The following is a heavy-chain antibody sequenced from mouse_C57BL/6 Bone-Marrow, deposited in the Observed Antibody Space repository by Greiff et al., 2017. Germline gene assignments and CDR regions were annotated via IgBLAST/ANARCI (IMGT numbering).Heavy chain of an antibody. J-gene: IGHJ4*01. V-gene: IGHV14-4*01. CDR1: GFNIKDDY. CDR2: IDPENGDT. CDR3: TSYYFMDY. Sequence: EVQLKESGAELVRPGASVKLSCTASGFNIKDDYMHWVKQRPEQGLEWIGWIDPENGDTEYASKFQGKATITADTSSNTAYLQLSSLTSEDTAVYYCTSYYFMDYWGQGTSVTVSS.